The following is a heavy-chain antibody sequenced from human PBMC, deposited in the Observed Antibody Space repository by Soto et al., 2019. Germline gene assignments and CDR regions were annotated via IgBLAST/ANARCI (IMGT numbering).Heavy chain of an antibody. CDR2: ISGYNGNT. J-gene: IGHJ4*02. V-gene: IGHV1-18*04. Sequence: ASVKVSCKASGYTFTSHGISWLRQAPGQGLEWMGWISGYNGNTKYAQKIQGRVTMTTDTSTSTAYMELRSLRSDDAAVYYCARDKVEMATIFDYWGQGTLVTVSS. CDR1: GYTFTSHG. D-gene: IGHD5-12*01. CDR3: ARDKVEMATIFDY.